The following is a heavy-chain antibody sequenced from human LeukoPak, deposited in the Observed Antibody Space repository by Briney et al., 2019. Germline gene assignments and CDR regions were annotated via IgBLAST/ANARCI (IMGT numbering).Heavy chain of an antibody. J-gene: IGHJ6*03. CDR3: ARDGGSYVLYYYYYMDV. Sequence: PGRSLRLSCAASGFTFSSYAMHWVRQAPGKGLEWVAVISYDGSNKYYADSVKGRFTISRDNSKNTLYLRMNSLRAEDTAVYYCARDGGSYVLYYYYYMDVWGKGTTVTVSS. V-gene: IGHV3-30*04. CDR1: GFTFSSYA. D-gene: IGHD1-26*01. CDR2: ISYDGSNK.